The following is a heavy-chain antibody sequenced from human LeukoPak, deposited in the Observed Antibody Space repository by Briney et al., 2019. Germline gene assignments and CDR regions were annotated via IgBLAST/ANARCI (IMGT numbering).Heavy chain of an antibody. V-gene: IGHV1-8*01. J-gene: IGHJ4*02. Sequence: ASVKVSCKASGYTFTSYDINWVRQATGQGLEWMGWMNPNSGNTGYAHTFQGRVTMTRGTSTTTAYMELASLRSEDTAVYYCARDRGIAVAGGTIDYWGQGTLVTVSS. CDR2: MNPNSGNT. CDR1: GYTFTSYD. D-gene: IGHD6-19*01. CDR3: ARDRGIAVAGGTIDY.